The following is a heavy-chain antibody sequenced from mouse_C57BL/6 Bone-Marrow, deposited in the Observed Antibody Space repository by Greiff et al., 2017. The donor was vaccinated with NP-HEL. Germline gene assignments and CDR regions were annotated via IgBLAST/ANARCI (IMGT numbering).Heavy chain of an antibody. V-gene: IGHV14-4*01. CDR2: IDPENGDT. CDR1: GFNIKDDY. J-gene: IGHJ3*01. CDR3: TTFHFITTGVAPY. D-gene: IGHD1-1*01. Sequence: VQLQQSGAELVRPGASVKLSCTASGFNIKDDYMHWVKQRPEQGLEWIGWIDPENGDTEYASKFQGKATITADTSSNTAYLQLSSLTSEDTAVYYCTTFHFITTGVAPYWGQGTLVTVSA.